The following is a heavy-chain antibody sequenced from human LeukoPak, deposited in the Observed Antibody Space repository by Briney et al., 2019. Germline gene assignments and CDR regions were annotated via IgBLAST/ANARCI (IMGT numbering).Heavy chain of an antibody. CDR2: IYYNGDT. D-gene: IGHD3-10*01. CDR1: GGSITGYS. J-gene: IGHJ5*02. V-gene: IGHV4-59*01. Sequence: TSETPSLTCSVSGGSITGYSWSWIRQTPGKGLEWIGYIYYNGDTHYNPSLNSRLSISVDTPNKQFSLNLRSVTAADTAVYYCVRGPYGSSISNWFDPWGQGLLVTVSS. CDR3: VRGPYGSSISNWFDP.